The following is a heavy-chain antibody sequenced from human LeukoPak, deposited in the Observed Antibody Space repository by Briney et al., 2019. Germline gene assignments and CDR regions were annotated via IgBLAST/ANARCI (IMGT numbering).Heavy chain of an antibody. V-gene: IGHV3-23*01. J-gene: IGHJ5*02. CDR1: GFTFRTYA. CDR2: ISGSGGTT. D-gene: IGHD3-10*01. Sequence: GGSLRLSCAVSGFTFRTYAMSWVRQAPGKGLEWVSAISGSGGTTYYADSVKGRFTISRDNSKNTLNLQMNSLRAEDTDVYYCAKLSTFGDLSRVRFDPWGQGTLVTVSS. CDR3: AKLSTFGDLSRVRFDP.